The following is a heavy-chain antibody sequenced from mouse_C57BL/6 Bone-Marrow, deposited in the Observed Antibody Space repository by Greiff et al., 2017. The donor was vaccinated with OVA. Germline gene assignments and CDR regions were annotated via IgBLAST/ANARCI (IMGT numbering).Heavy chain of an antibody. CDR3: VRDGYPSWFAY. D-gene: IGHD2-3*01. Sequence: EVQGVESGGGLVQPKGSLKLSCAASGFSFNTYAMNWVRQAPGKGLEWVARIRSKSNNYATYYADSVKDRFTISRDDSESMLYLQMNNLKTEDTAMYYCVRDGYPSWFAYWGQGTLVTVSA. V-gene: IGHV10-1*01. J-gene: IGHJ3*01. CDR1: GFSFNTYA. CDR2: IRSKSNNYAT.